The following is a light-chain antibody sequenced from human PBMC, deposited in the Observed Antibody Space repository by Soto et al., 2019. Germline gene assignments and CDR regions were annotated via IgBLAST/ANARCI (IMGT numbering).Light chain of an antibody. J-gene: IGKJ4*01. CDR3: QQYNEWPLT. Sequence: ETVMTQSPATLSVSPGERATLSCGASQSVSTNLAWYQQKPGQVPRLLIYGASTRASDIPARLSGSGSGTEFTLTISSLQSEDFAVYYCQQYNEWPLTFGGGTKVEIE. V-gene: IGKV3-15*01. CDR2: GAS. CDR1: QSVSTN.